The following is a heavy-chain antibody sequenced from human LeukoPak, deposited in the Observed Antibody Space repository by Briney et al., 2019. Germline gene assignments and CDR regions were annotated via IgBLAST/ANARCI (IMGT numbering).Heavy chain of an antibody. D-gene: IGHD2-15*01. J-gene: IGHJ6*03. CDR2: IVVGSGNT. CDR1: GFTFTSSA. Sequence: SVKVSCKASGFTFTSSAMQWVRQARGQRLEWIGWIVVGSGNTNYAQKFQERVTITRDMSTSTAYMELSSQRSEDTAVYYCAADLAGGYCSGGSCYDYYYYMDVWGKGTTVTVSS. V-gene: IGHV1-58*02. CDR3: AADLAGGYCSGGSCYDYYYYMDV.